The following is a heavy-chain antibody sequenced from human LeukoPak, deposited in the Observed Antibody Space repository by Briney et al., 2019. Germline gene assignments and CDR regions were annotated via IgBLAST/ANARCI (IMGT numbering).Heavy chain of an antibody. D-gene: IGHD6-13*01. J-gene: IGHJ6*03. CDR2: IRPDGSVI. Sequence: PGGSLRLSCAASGFTFSNYWMTWVRRAPGKGLEWVANIRPDGSVIHYVDSVKGRFTISRDSAKNSLYLQMNSLRVEDTALYFCARDATTEPGTVYMDVWGKGTTVTISS. CDR1: GFTFSNYW. V-gene: IGHV3-7*01. CDR3: ARDATTEPGTVYMDV.